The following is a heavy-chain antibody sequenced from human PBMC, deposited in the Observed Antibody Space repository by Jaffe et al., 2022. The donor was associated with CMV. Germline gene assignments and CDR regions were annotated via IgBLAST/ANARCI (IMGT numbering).Heavy chain of an antibody. Sequence: QVHLQQWGAGLLKPSETLSLTCAVYGGSFSAYYWSWLRQPPGKGLEWIGEINHSGSTNYNPSLKSRLSISIITSKNQFSLQLSSVTAADTAVYYCARGSEIVVVPAATISPVGNSWFDLWGQGTLVTVSS. CDR1: GGSFSAYY. V-gene: IGHV4-34*02. CDR2: INHSGST. D-gene: IGHD2-2*01. J-gene: IGHJ5*02. CDR3: ARGSEIVVVPAATISPVGNSWFDL.